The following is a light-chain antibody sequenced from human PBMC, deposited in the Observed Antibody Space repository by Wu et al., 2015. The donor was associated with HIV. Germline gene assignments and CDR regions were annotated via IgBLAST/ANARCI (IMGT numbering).Light chain of an antibody. Sequence: EVVMTQSPVTLSVSQGKSATLSCRASQSVNSNLAWYQQKPGQAPRLPIYGASTRATGLPARFSGSGSGTEFTLTISSLQSEDSAVYYCQQYNNWPLRFGQGTKVEIK. CDR3: QQYNNWPLR. J-gene: IGKJ1*01. V-gene: IGKV3-15*01. CDR2: GAS. CDR1: QSVNSN.